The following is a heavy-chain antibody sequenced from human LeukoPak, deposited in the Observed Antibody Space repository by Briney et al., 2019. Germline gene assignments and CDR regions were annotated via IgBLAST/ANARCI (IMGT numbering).Heavy chain of an antibody. Sequence: PGGSLRLSCAASGFTFSSYSMNWVRQAPGKGLEWVSSISSSSSYMYYADSVKGRFTISRDNAKNSLYLQMNSLRPEDTAVYYCAGLWFGDRPPFDYWGQGTLVTVSS. CDR3: AGLWFGDRPPFDY. V-gene: IGHV3-21*01. J-gene: IGHJ4*02. CDR2: ISSSSSYM. CDR1: GFTFSSYS. D-gene: IGHD3-10*01.